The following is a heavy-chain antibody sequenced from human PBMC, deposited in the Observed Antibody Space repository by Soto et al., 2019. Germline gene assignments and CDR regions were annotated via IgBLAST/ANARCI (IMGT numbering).Heavy chain of an antibody. CDR3: ARIRFASRVVIDY. CDR1: GGSISSSSYY. J-gene: IGHJ4*02. CDR2: IYYSGST. V-gene: IGHV4-39*01. D-gene: IGHD3-3*01. Sequence: SETLSLTCTVSGGSISSSSYYWDWIRQPPGKGLEWIGSIYYSGSTYYNPSLKSRVTISVDTSKNQFSLKLSSVTAADTAVYYCARIRFASRVVIDYWGQGTLVTVSS.